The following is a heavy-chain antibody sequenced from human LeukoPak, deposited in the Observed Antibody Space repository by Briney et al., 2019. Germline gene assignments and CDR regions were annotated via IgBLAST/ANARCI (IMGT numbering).Heavy chain of an antibody. J-gene: IGHJ4*02. CDR3: AKIGGRRFLEWLLYGYFDY. V-gene: IGHV3-23*01. CDR2: ISGSGGST. D-gene: IGHD3-3*01. CDR1: GFTFSSYA. Sequence: GGSLRLSCAASGFTFSSYATSWVRQAPGKGLEWVSAISGSGGSTYYADSVKGRFTISRDNSKNTLYLQMNSLRAEDTAVYYCAKIGGRRFLEWLLYGYFDYWGQGTLVTVSS.